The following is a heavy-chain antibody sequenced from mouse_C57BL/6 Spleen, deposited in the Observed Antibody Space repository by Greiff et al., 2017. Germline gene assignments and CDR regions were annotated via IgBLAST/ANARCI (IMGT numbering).Heavy chain of an antibody. D-gene: IGHD2-4*01. CDR1: GYAFSSSW. Sequence: VQLQQSGPELVKPGASVKISCKASGYAFSSSWMNWVKQRPGKGLEWIGRIYPGDGDTNYNGKFKGKATLTADKSSSTAYMQLSSLTSEDSAVYFCARYYDYDREFAYWGQGTLVTVSA. V-gene: IGHV1-82*01. J-gene: IGHJ3*01. CDR2: IYPGDGDT. CDR3: ARYYDYDREFAY.